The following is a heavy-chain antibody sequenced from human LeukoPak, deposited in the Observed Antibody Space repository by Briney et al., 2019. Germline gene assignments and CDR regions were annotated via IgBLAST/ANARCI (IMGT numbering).Heavy chain of an antibody. CDR3: TFGVVIRDYYYYMDV. J-gene: IGHJ6*03. CDR1: GGTFSGYA. CDR2: IIPIFGTA. Sequence: SVKVSCKASGGTFSGYAISWARQAPGQGLEWMGGIIPIFGTANYAQKFQGRVRITTDESTSTAYMELSSLRSEDTAVYYCTFGVVIRDYYYYMDVWGKGTTVTVSS. D-gene: IGHD3-3*01. V-gene: IGHV1-69*05.